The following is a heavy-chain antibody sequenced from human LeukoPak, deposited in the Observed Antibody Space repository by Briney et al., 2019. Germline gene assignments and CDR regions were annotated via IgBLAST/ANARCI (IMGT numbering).Heavy chain of an antibody. CDR2: INPSGGST. V-gene: IGHV1-46*01. J-gene: IGHJ5*02. CDR1: GYTFTSYY. CDR3: ARPQRPYSSGWYLNWFDP. D-gene: IGHD6-19*01. Sequence: GASVKVSCKASGYTFTSYYMHWVRQAPGQGLEWMGIINPSGGSTSYAQKFQGRVTMTRDTSTSTVYMELSSLRSEDTAVYYCARPQRPYSSGWYLNWFDPWAREPWSPSPQ.